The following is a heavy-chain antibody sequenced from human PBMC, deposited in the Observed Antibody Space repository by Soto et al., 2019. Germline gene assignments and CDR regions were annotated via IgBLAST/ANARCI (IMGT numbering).Heavy chain of an antibody. CDR1: GYSFTSYW. D-gene: IGHD6-6*01. V-gene: IGHV5-51*01. CDR2: IYPGDSDT. CDR3: ATSSIAVRKRYDALDI. J-gene: IGHJ3*02. Sequence: GESLKISCKGSGYSFTSYWIGWARQMPGKGLEWMGIIYPGDSDTRYSPSFQGQVTISADKSISTAYLQWSSLKASDTAMYYCATSSIAVRKRYDALDIWGQGTMVTVSS.